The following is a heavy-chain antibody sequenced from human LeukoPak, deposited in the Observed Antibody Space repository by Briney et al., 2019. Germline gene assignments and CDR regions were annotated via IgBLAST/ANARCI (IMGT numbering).Heavy chain of an antibody. CDR1: GFTFSTYE. Sequence: GGSLRLSCAASGFTFSTYEMNWVRQAPGEGLEWVLYISGGGSNIYYADSVKGRFTVSKDDAKNSLYLQMNSLRAEDTAVYYCARTPTYGFWSGYTLDVWGQGTTVTVSS. CDR2: ISGGGSNI. J-gene: IGHJ6*02. CDR3: ARTPTYGFWSGYTLDV. D-gene: IGHD3-3*01. V-gene: IGHV3-48*03.